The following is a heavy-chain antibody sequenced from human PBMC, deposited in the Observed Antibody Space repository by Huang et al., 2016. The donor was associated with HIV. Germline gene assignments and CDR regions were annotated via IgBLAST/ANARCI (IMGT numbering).Heavy chain of an antibody. J-gene: IGHJ4*02. D-gene: IGHD4-4*01. V-gene: IGHV1-69*13. Sequence: QVQLLQSGAEVKKPGYSVKVSCKASGGPFRSYSIAWVRQAPGQGLEWMARLIPVLDSPNYAQKLQGRVRVTADESTSTVYMELRDLRPDDTAVYFCARGSLEYSVSSSLDYWGQGTHVTVSS. CDR3: ARGSLEYSVSSSLDY. CDR2: LIPVLDSP. CDR1: GGPFRSYS.